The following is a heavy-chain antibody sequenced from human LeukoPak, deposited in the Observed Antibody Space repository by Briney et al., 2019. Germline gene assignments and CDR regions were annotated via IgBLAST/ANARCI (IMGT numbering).Heavy chain of an antibody. Sequence: GGSLRLSCAASGFSVNSNYMNWVRQAPGKGLEWVSVIYDSGSTFYADSVKGRFTISRDNSKNILFLQMNSLRVEDAAVYFCARGGGLDVWGQGATVTVSS. J-gene: IGHJ6*02. CDR2: IYDSGST. V-gene: IGHV3-53*01. CDR3: ARGGGLDV. CDR1: GFSVNSNY. D-gene: IGHD3-16*01.